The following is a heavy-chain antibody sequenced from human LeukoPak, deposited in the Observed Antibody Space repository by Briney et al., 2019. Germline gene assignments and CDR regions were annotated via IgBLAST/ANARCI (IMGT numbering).Heavy chain of an antibody. CDR2: ISTSGST. D-gene: IGHD6-13*01. J-gene: IGHJ4*02. V-gene: IGHV4-4*07. Sequence: SETLSLTCTVSGGSISSYYWSWIRQPAGKGLEWVGRISTSGSTNYNPSLKSRVTMSVDTSKNQFSLKLSSVTAADTAVYYCVRQIADGGDYWGQGTLVTVSS. CDR1: GGSISSYY. CDR3: VRQIADGGDY.